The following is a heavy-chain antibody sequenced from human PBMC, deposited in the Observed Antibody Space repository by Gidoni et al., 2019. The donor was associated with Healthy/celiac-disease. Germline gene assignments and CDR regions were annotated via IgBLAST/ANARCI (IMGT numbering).Heavy chain of an antibody. Sequence: EVQLVESGGGLVTPGGSLRLSCAASGFTFRSYSMNWVRQAPGKGLEWVSSISSRSSYIYYADSVKGRFTISRDNAKNSLYLQMNSLRAEDTAVYYCARVLMEQQLVASAAAFDIWGQGTMVTVSS. D-gene: IGHD6-13*01. CDR3: ARVLMEQQLVASAAAFDI. J-gene: IGHJ3*02. CDR1: GFTFRSYS. CDR2: ISSRSSYI. V-gene: IGHV3-21*01.